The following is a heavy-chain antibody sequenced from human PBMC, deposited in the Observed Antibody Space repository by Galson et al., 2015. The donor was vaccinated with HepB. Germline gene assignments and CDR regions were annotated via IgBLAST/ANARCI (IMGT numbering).Heavy chain of an antibody. V-gene: IGHV3-9*01. D-gene: IGHD1-26*01. CDR2: ISWNSGSI. CDR1: GFTFDDYA. CDR3: AKDRGATTMPTTFDY. J-gene: IGHJ4*02. Sequence: SLRLSCAASGFTFDDYAMHWVRQAPGKGLEWVSGISWNSGSIGYADSVKGRFTISRDNAKNSLYLQMNSLRAEDTALYYCAKDRGATTMPTTFDYWGQGTLVTVSS.